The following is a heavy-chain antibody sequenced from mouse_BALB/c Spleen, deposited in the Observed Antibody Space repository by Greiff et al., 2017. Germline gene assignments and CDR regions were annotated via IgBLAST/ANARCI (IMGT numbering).Heavy chain of an antibody. CDR2: IYPGSGST. D-gene: IGHD1-1*02. Sequence: LQQPGSELVRPGASVTLSCKASGYTFTSYWMHWVKQRLGQGLEWIGNIYPGSGSTNYDEKFKSKATLTVDTSSSTAYMQLSSLTSEDSAVYYCTRYGYYGAWFAYWGQGTLVTVSA. V-gene: IGHV1S22*01. J-gene: IGHJ3*01. CDR1: GYTFTSYW. CDR3: TRYGYYGAWFAY.